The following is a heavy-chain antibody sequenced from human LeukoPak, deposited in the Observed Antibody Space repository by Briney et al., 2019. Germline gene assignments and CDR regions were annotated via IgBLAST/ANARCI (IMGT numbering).Heavy chain of an antibody. Sequence: GGSLRLSCVASGFTFSDYFMSWIRQAPGKGLEWLSFINSAGDNIYYADSVKGRFTISRDNAKNSLYLQIDSLSAEDTALYYCARGADNYYYYRYMDVWGKGTTVTVSS. CDR3: ARGADNYYYYRYMDV. V-gene: IGHV3-11*04. CDR1: GFTFSDYF. J-gene: IGHJ6*03. CDR2: INSAGDNI. D-gene: IGHD1-1*01.